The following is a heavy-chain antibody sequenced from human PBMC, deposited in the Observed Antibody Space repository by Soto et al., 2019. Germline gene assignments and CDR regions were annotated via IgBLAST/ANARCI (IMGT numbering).Heavy chain of an antibody. J-gene: IGHJ5*02. CDR2: IYYSGST. CDR3: ARPISLWFGEYPYNWFDP. Sequence: QLQLQESGPGLVKPSETLSLTCTVSGGSISSSSYYWGWIRQPPGKGLEWIGSIYYSGSTYYNPSLKSRVTISVDTSKNQFSLKLSSVTAADTAVYYCARPISLWFGEYPYNWFDPWGQGTLVTVSS. V-gene: IGHV4-39*01. CDR1: GGSISSSSYY. D-gene: IGHD3-10*01.